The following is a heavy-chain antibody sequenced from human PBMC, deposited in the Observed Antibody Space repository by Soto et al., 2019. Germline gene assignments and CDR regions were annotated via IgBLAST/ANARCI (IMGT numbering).Heavy chain of an antibody. CDR3: ARQLAVAGTGFDY. D-gene: IGHD6-19*01. V-gene: IGHV3-21*01. CDR2: ISSSSSYI. CDR1: GFTFSRYS. Sequence: EVQLVESGGGLVKPGGSLRLSCAASGFTFSRYSMNWVRQAPGKGLEWVSSISSSSSYIYYADSVKGRFTISRDNAKNALYLQMNSLRAEDTAVYYCARQLAVAGTGFDYWGQGTLVTVSS. J-gene: IGHJ4*02.